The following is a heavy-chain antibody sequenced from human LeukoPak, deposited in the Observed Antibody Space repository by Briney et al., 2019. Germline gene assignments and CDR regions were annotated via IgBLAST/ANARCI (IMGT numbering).Heavy chain of an antibody. J-gene: IGHJ4*02. Sequence: GGSLRLSCAASGFTFSSYSMNWVRQAPGKGLEWVSSISSSSSYIYYADSVKSRFTISRDNAKNSLYLQMNSLRAEDTAVYYCARDRGYFTMTINYFDYWGQGTLVTVSS. CDR1: GFTFSSYS. D-gene: IGHD3-22*01. V-gene: IGHV3-21*01. CDR2: ISSSSSYI. CDR3: ARDRGYFTMTINYFDY.